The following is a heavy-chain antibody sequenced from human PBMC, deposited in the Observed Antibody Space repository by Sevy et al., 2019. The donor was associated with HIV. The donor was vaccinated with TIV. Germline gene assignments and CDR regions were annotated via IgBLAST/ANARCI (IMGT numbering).Heavy chain of an antibody. Sequence: SETLSLTCTVSGGSISSYYWSWIRQPPGKGLEWIGYIYYSGSTNYNPSLKSRVTISVATSKNQFSLKLSSVTAADTAVYYCARSSDSSGYYYFDYWGQGTLVTVSS. CDR1: GGSISSYY. J-gene: IGHJ4*02. CDR2: IYYSGST. CDR3: ARSSDSSGYYYFDY. D-gene: IGHD3-22*01. V-gene: IGHV4-59*01.